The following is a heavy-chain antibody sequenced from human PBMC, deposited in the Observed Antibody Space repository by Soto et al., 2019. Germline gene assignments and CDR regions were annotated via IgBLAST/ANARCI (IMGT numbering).Heavy chain of an antibody. D-gene: IGHD6-19*01. V-gene: IGHV1-46*03. CDR1: GYSFTSQY. CDR2: INPNGGST. J-gene: IGHJ3*02. CDR3: AWEQWLAPGGGGTEPLDI. Sequence: QVQLVQSGAEVKKPGASVKISCEASGYSFTSQYVHWVRQAPGQGLEWMGIINPNGGSTTYAQKFRGRGTKARGKATSTGFGGRGRLTSEAPAGFFCAWEQWLAPGGGGTEPLDIWGQGTMVTVAS.